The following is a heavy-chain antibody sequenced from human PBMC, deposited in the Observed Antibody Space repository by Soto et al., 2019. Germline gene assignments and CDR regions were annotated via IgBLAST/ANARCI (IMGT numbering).Heavy chain of an antibody. CDR1: GDSISSGDYY. CDR2: IYYSGST. V-gene: IGHV4-30-4*01. Sequence: SETLSLTCTVSGDSISSGDYYWSWIRQPPGKGLEWIGYIYYSGSTYYNPSLKSRVTISVDTSKNQFSLKLSSVTAADTAVYYCARDDCSSTSCYRNNWFDPWGQGTLVTVSS. CDR3: ARDDCSSTSCYRNNWFDP. D-gene: IGHD2-2*02. J-gene: IGHJ5*02.